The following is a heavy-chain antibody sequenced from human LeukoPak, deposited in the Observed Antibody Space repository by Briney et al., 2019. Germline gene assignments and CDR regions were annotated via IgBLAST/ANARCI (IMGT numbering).Heavy chain of an antibody. Sequence: LRLSCAASGFTFDDYAMHWVRQAPGKGLEWVSGISWNSGSIGYADSVKGRFTISRDNAKNSLYLQMNSLRAEDTALYYCAKDESPAYYYYYMDVWGKGTTVTVSS. D-gene: IGHD2-15*01. V-gene: IGHV3-9*01. CDR2: ISWNSGSI. CDR3: AKDESPAYYYYYMDV. CDR1: GFTFDDYA. J-gene: IGHJ6*03.